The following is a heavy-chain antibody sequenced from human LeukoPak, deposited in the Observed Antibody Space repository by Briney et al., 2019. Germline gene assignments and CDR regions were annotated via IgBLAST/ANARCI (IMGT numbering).Heavy chain of an antibody. Sequence: GGSLRLSCAASGFTFSSYAMSRVRQAPGKGLEWVSAISGSGGSTYYADSVKGRFTISRDNSKNTLYLQMNSLRAEDTAVYYCAKDLYSSSWYDWFDPWGQGTLVTVSS. CDR3: AKDLYSSSWYDWFDP. CDR1: GFTFSSYA. V-gene: IGHV3-23*01. CDR2: ISGSGGST. J-gene: IGHJ5*02. D-gene: IGHD6-13*01.